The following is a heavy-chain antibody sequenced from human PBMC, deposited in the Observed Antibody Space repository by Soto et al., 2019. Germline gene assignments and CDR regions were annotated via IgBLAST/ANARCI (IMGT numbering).Heavy chain of an antibody. CDR1: GGSITSNTFY. J-gene: IGHJ4*01. D-gene: IGHD6-19*01. CDR3: DAVTEIRPILDY. Sequence: NPSETLSLTCTVSGGSITSNTFYWGWIRQTPGRGLEWIGSVLQSGSTYYNPSLKSRLSISVDTSKNQFSLRLNSVTAADTAAYYCDAVTEIRPILDYRGHGVLVTVSS. CDR2: VLQSGST. V-gene: IGHV4-39*01.